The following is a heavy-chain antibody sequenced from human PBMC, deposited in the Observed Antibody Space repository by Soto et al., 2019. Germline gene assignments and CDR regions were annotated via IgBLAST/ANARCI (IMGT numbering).Heavy chain of an antibody. D-gene: IGHD6-19*01. CDR3: AKEWYSSSLYYYGMDV. J-gene: IGHJ6*02. CDR1: GFTFSSYW. CDR2: ISFDGSNK. V-gene: IGHV3-30*18. Sequence: GESLKISCAASGFTFSSYWMHWVRQAPGKGVEWVAAISFDGSNKFYEDSVKGRLTISRDNSKNTVYLQLNSLRSEDTAVYYCAKEWYSSSLYYYGMDVWGQGTTVTVSS.